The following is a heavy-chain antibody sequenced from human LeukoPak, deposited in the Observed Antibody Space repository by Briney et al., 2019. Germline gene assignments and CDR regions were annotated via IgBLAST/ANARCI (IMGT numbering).Heavy chain of an antibody. CDR2: IYPGDSDT. Sequence: GESLKISCKGSGYSFTSYWIGWVRQMPGKGLEWMGIIYPGDSDTKYSPSFQGQVTISADKSINTVYLQWSSLKASDTAIYYCARLAYCGGDCYRTTRGYFQHWGQGTLVTVSS. D-gene: IGHD2-21*02. J-gene: IGHJ1*01. V-gene: IGHV5-51*01. CDR1: GYSFTSYW. CDR3: ARLAYCGGDCYRTTRGYFQH.